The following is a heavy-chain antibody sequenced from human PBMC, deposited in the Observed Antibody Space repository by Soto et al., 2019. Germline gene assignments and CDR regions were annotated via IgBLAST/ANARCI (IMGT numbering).Heavy chain of an antibody. V-gene: IGHV3-23*01. J-gene: IGHJ4*02. CDR1: GFTFSSCA. Sequence: PGGSLRLSCAASGFTFSSCAMYWLRQAPGKGLEWVSAISAGGDATFYADPVRGRFTISRDNSKNTLYMQMNSLRAEDTAVYYCARDWEPAYSSFTTYFDYWGQGTLVTVSS. D-gene: IGHD6-6*01. CDR2: ISAGGDAT. CDR3: ARDWEPAYSSFTTYFDY.